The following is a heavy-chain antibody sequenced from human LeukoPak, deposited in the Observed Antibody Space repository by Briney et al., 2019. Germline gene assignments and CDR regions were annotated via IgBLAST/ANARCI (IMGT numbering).Heavy chain of an antibody. J-gene: IGHJ4*02. V-gene: IGHV3-48*03. Sequence: GGSLRPSRAASGFTFSGYEMNWVRQAPGKGLEWVSYISSGGSTIYQADSVKGRFTISRDNAKNSLYLQMNSLRVEDTAVYYCAREPFDSWGQRTRVTVSS. CDR3: AREPFDS. CDR2: ISSGGSTI. CDR1: GFTFSGYE.